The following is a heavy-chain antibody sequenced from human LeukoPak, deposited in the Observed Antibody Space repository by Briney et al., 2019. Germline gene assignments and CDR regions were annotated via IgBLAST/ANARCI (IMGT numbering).Heavy chain of an antibody. CDR1: GGSISTNY. CDR3: ASSRDRIHYAAFDY. J-gene: IGHJ4*02. Sequence: SETLSLTCTVSGGSISTNYWSWIRQPPGKGLEWIGYIYDSGGTNYNPSLKSRVTISVDTSKNNFSLQLSSVTAADTAVYYCASSRDRIHYAAFDYWGQGTLVTVSS. D-gene: IGHD4-17*01. V-gene: IGHV4-59*08. CDR2: IYDSGGT.